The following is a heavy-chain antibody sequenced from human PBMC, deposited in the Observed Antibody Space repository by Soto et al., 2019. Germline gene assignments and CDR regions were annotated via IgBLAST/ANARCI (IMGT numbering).Heavy chain of an antibody. CDR2: INYSGST. CDR3: ARARELVVVVPATFDY. Sequence: QVQLQQWGAGLLKPSETLSLTCAVYGGSFIDYSWSWIRQSPDKGLEWIGEINYSGSTNYNPSLQSRVTISVDTYKNQFSLKLNSVTAADTALYYCARARELVVVVPATFDYWGQGTLVTVSS. V-gene: IGHV4-34*01. CDR1: GGSFIDYS. J-gene: IGHJ4*02. D-gene: IGHD2-15*01.